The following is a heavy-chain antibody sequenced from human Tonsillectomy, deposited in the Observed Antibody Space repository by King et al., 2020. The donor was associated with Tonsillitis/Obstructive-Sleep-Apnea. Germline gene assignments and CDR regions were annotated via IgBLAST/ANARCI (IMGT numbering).Heavy chain of an antibody. CDR3: ARELVGSGGFDV. CDR2: INPDGGRT. V-gene: IGHV1-2*06. J-gene: IGHJ3*01. D-gene: IGHD3-10*01. CDR1: GYTFNDYY. Sequence: QLVQSGAEVKKPGASVKVSCKSSGYTFNDYYIHWVRQAPGQGLEWMGRINPDGGRTDYAQNFQGKVSMTRDTSLTTVYMEMTRLRLDDTAVYYCARELVGSGGFDVWGQGAMVTVSS.